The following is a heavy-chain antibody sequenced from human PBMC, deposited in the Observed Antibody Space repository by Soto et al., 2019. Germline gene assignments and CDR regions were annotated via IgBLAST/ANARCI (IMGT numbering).Heavy chain of an antibody. CDR2: ISAYNGNT. Sequence: GASVKVSCKASGYTFTSYGISWVRQAPGQGLEWMGWISAYNGNTNYAQKLQGRVTMTTDTSTSTAYMELRSLRSDDTAVYYCARDQGFVEWSGRFDPWGQGTLVPVSS. D-gene: IGHD3-3*01. V-gene: IGHV1-18*01. J-gene: IGHJ5*02. CDR3: ARDQGFVEWSGRFDP. CDR1: GYTFTSYG.